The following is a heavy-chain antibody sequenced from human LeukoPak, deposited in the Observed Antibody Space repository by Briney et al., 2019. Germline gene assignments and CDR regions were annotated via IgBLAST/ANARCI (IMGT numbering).Heavy chain of an antibody. D-gene: IGHD2-2*01. Sequence: SSETLSLTCAVYGGSFSGYYWSWIRQPPGKGLEWIGEINHSGSTNYNPSLKSRVTTSVDTSKNQFSLKLSSVTAADTAVYYCAKRGGCSSTSCSLNWFDPWGQGTLVTVSS. CDR3: AKRGGCSSTSCSLNWFDP. CDR2: INHSGST. V-gene: IGHV4-34*01. J-gene: IGHJ5*02. CDR1: GGSFSGYY.